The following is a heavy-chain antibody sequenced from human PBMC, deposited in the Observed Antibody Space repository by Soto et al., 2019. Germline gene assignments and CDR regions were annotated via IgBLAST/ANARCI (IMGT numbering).Heavy chain of an antibody. CDR1: GFTFRNYG. Sequence: GGSLRLSCAASGFTFRNYGMNWVRQAPGKGLEWVSYIGIGSSTKYYADSVKGRFTISRDNAKNSLYLQMNSLRAEDTAVYYCARNYYDSSGPLCYWGQGTLVTVSS. V-gene: IGHV3-48*01. D-gene: IGHD3-22*01. CDR2: IGIGSSTK. J-gene: IGHJ4*02. CDR3: ARNYYDSSGPLCY.